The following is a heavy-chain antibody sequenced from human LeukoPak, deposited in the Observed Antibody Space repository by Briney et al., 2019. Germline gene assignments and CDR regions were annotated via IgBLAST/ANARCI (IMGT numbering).Heavy chain of an antibody. J-gene: IGHJ6*02. CDR1: GCTFTSYA. V-gene: IGHV7-4-1*02. CDR3: ASRDSSSSPYYYYGMDV. CDR2: INTNTGNP. Sequence: ASVKVSCKASGCTFTSYAMNWVRQAPGQGLEWMGWINTNTGNPTYAQGFTGRFVFSLDTSVCTAYLQISSLKAEDTAVYYCASRDSSSSPYYYYGMDVWGQGTTVTVSS. D-gene: IGHD6-6*01.